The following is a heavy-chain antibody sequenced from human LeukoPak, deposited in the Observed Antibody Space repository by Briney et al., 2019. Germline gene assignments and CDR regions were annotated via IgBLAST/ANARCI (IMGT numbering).Heavy chain of an antibody. V-gene: IGHV3-23*01. D-gene: IGHD6-13*01. CDR1: GFTFSSYA. CDR2: ISGSGGST. CDR3: ARDRMGGGQQPKNWFDP. J-gene: IGHJ5*02. Sequence: PGGSLRLSCAASGFTFSSYAMSWVRQAPGKGLEWVSAISGSGGSTYYADSVKGRFTISRDNAKNTLYLQMNSLRAEDTAVYYCARDRMGGGQQPKNWFDPWGQGTLVTVSS.